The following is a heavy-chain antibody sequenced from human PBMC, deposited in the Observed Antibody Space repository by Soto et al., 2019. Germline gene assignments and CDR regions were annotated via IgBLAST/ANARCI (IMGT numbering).Heavy chain of an antibody. Sequence: QLQLQESGPGLVKPSETLSLTCTVSGGSISSSSYYLGWIRQPPGKGLEWIGSIYYSGSTYYNPTLKSRVAISVDTSKYQCSLKLSSVTAADTAVYYCARLTMVRGVSDYWGQGTLVTVSS. D-gene: IGHD3-10*01. CDR2: IYYSGST. CDR1: GGSISSSSYY. V-gene: IGHV4-39*01. J-gene: IGHJ4*02. CDR3: ARLTMVRGVSDY.